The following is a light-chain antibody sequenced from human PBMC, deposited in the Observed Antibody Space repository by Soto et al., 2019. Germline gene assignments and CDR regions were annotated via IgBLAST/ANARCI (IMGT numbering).Light chain of an antibody. V-gene: IGKV1-5*03. CDR3: QQYDRFPYT. Sequence: DIQMTQSPSTLSASVGDTVTITCRASQSISNWLAWYQQKPGQAPKLLIHKASTLESGVPSRFSGSGSGTGFPRTISSLQPDYFSTFYCQQYDRFPYTFGQGTKLEIK. CDR1: QSISNW. J-gene: IGKJ2*01. CDR2: KAS.